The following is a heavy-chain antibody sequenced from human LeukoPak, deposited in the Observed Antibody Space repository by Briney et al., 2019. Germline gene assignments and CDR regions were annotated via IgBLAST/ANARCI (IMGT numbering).Heavy chain of an antibody. D-gene: IGHD2-15*01. V-gene: IGHV1-69*06. Sequence: SVKVSCKASGGTFSSYAISWVRQAPGQGLEWMGGIIPMFCTANYAQKFQGRVTINADKSTSTVYLELSSMRPEDTAVYYCARDDQGYCSGGSCYSGGQYYYYYMDVWGKGTTVIVSS. CDR2: IIPMFCTA. J-gene: IGHJ6*03. CDR1: GGTFSSYA. CDR3: ARDDQGYCSGGSCYSGGQYYYYYMDV.